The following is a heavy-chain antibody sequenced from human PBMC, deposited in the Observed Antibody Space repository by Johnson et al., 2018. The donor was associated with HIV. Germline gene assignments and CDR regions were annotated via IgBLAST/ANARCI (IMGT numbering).Heavy chain of an antibody. Sequence: MLLVESGGGLVKPGGSLRLSCAASGFTFSDYYMSWIRQAPGKGLEWVSYISSSGSTIYYADSLKGRFTISRDNAKNSLYLQMNILRAEDTALYYCARAPEVRGVDAFDVWVQGTVVIVSS. J-gene: IGHJ3*01. CDR1: GFTFSDYY. CDR2: ISSSGSTI. D-gene: IGHD3-10*01. V-gene: IGHV3-11*04. CDR3: ARAPEVRGVDAFDV.